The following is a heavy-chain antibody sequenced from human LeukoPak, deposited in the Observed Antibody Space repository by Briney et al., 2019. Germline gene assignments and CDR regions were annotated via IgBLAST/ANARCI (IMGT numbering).Heavy chain of an antibody. CDR1: GGTFSSYA. Sequence: ASVKVSCKASGGTFSSYAISWVRQAPGQGLEWMGGIIPIFGTANYAQKFQGRVTITTDESTSTAYMELSSLRSEDTAVYYCAILLHNWFDPCGQGTLVTVSS. CDR3: AILLHNWFDP. J-gene: IGHJ5*02. D-gene: IGHD2-15*01. V-gene: IGHV1-69*05. CDR2: IIPIFGTA.